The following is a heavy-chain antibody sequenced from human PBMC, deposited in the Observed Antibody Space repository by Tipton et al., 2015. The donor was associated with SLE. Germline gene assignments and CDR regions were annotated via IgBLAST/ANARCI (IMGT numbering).Heavy chain of an antibody. CDR1: GGSISSYY. V-gene: IGHV4-59*12. CDR2: IYYSGST. Sequence: TLSLTCTVSGGSISSYYWSWIRQPPGKGLEWIGYIYYSGSTNYNPSLKSRVTISVDTSKNQFSLKLSSVTAADTAVYYCARRGCSGGSCYSPFDYWGQGTLVTVSS. J-gene: IGHJ4*02. D-gene: IGHD2-15*01. CDR3: ARRGCSGGSCYSPFDY.